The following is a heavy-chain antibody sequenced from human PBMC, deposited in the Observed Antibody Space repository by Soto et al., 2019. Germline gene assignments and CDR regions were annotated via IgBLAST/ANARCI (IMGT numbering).Heavy chain of an antibody. V-gene: IGHV3-23*01. CDR2: ISGSGGST. CDR1: GFTFSNYA. D-gene: IGHD3-22*01. Sequence: EVQLLESGGGLVQPGGSPRLSCAASGFTFSNYAMSWVRQAPGKGLEWVSAISGSGGSTYYADSVKGRFTISRDNSKNTVYLQMNSLRAEDTALYYCAKRHYDSSGFYSQYYFDCWGQGTLVTVSS. CDR3: AKRHYDSSGFYSQYYFDC. J-gene: IGHJ4*02.